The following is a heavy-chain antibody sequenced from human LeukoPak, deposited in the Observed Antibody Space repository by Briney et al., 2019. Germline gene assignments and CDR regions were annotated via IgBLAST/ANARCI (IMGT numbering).Heavy chain of an antibody. CDR3: ARESYYDSSGYYRHGDY. J-gene: IGHJ4*02. V-gene: IGHV3-11*01. Sequence: GGSLRLSCAASGFTFSDYYMSWIRQAPGKGLEWVSYISSSGSTIYYADSVKGRFTISRDNAKNSLYLQMNSLRAEDTAVYYCARESYYDSSGYYRHGDYWGQGTLVTVSS. CDR1: GFTFSDYY. D-gene: IGHD3-22*01. CDR2: ISSSGSTI.